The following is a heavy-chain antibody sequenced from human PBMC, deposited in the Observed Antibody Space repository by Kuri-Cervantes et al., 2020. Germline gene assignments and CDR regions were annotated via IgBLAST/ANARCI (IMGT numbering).Heavy chain of an antibody. CDR2: SSAYNCNT. V-gene: IGHV1-18*01. CDR1: GYTFTSYG. CDR3: ARDPLRYFDWLPILYYDYGMDV. J-gene: IGHJ6*02. D-gene: IGHD3-9*01. Sequence: ASVKVSCKASGYTFTSYGISWVRQAPGQGLEWMGWSSAYNCNTNYAQKLQDRVTMTTDTSTSTAYMELRSLRSDDTAVYYCARDPLRYFDWLPILYYDYGMDVWGQGTTVTVSS.